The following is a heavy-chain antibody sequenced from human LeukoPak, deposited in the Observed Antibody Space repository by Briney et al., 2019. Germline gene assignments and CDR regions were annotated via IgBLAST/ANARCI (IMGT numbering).Heavy chain of an antibody. CDR2: IYYSGST. D-gene: IGHD3-3*01. CDR1: GGSISSSSYY. V-gene: IGHV4-39*01. Sequence: PSETLSLTCTVSGGSISSSSYYWGWIRQPPGKGLEWIVSIYYSGSTYYNPSLKSRVTISVDTSKNQFSLKLSSVTAADTAVYFCARTYDFWSASHNWFDPWGQGTLVTVSS. J-gene: IGHJ5*02. CDR3: ARTYDFWSASHNWFDP.